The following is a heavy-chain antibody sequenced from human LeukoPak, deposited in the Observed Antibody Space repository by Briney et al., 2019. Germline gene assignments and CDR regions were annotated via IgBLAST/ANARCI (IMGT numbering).Heavy chain of an antibody. J-gene: IGHJ4*02. CDR1: GYTFTSYD. V-gene: IGHV1-8*03. Sequence: ASVKVSCKASGYTFTSYDINWVRQATGQGLEWMGWMNPNSGNTGYAQKFQGRVTITRNTSISTAYMELSSLRSEDTAVYYCARDPKADYDFWSGYPDYWGQGTLVTVSS. CDR2: MNPNSGNT. D-gene: IGHD3-3*01. CDR3: ARDPKADYDFWSGYPDY.